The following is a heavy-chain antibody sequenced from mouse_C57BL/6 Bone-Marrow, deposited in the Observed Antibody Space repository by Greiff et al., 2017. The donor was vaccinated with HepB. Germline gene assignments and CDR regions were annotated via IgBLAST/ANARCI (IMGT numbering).Heavy chain of an antibody. CDR1: GYPFTDYY. V-gene: IGHV1-19*01. J-gene: IGHJ2*01. CDR2: INPYNGGT. Sequence: DVKLQESGPVLVKPGASVKMSCKASGYPFTDYYMNWVKQSHGKSLEWIGVINPYNGGTSYNQKFKGKATLTVDKSSSTAYMEPNSLTSEDSAVYYCARPYYYGSRGNYFDYWGQGTTLTVSS. D-gene: IGHD1-1*01. CDR3: ARPYYYGSRGNYFDY.